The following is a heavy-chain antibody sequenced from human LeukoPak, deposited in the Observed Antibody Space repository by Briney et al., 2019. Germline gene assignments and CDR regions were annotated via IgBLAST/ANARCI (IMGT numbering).Heavy chain of an antibody. CDR2: VSGNGGTT. CDR3: ASVWDYYGSGSYYSPFDY. Sequence: GGSLRLSCAASAFTFSNYAMSWVRQAPGKGLEWVSTVSGNGGTTFYGDSVRGRFTISRDNSKNTLFLQMSSLRSEDTAVYYCASVWDYYGSGSYYSPFDYWGQGTLVTVSS. V-gene: IGHV3-23*01. D-gene: IGHD3-10*01. CDR1: AFTFSNYA. J-gene: IGHJ4*02.